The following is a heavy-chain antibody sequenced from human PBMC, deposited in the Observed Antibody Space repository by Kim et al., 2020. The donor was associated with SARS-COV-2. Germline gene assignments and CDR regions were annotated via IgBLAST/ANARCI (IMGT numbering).Heavy chain of an antibody. CDR3: ARGRSIEYYDILTGYYMPLGWFDP. CDR1: GFTFSSYW. CDR2: IKQDGSEK. Sequence: GGSLRLSCAASGFTFSSYWMSWVRQAPGKGLEWVANIKQDGSEKYYVDSVKGRFTISRDNAKNSLYLQMNSLRAEDTAVYYCARGRSIEYYDILTGYYMPLGWFDPWGQGTLVTVSS. V-gene: IGHV3-7*03. D-gene: IGHD3-9*01. J-gene: IGHJ5*02.